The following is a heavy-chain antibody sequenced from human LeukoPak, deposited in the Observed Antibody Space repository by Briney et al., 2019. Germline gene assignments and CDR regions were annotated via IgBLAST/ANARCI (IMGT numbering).Heavy chain of an antibody. CDR2: IIPIFGIA. V-gene: IGHV1-69*04. D-gene: IGHD2-2*01. J-gene: IGHJ6*02. CDR1: GGTFSSYA. Sequence: AVKVFCKASGGTFSSYAISWVRQAPGQGLEWMGRIIPIFGIANYAQKFQGRVTITADQSTSTAYMELSSLRSEDTAVYYCASGCSSTSCYHYYYYGMVVWGQGTTVTVSS. CDR3: ASGCSSTSCYHYYYYGMVV.